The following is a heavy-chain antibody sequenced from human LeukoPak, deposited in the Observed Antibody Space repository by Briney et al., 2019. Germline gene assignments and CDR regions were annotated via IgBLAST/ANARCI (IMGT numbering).Heavy chain of an antibody. D-gene: IGHD5/OR15-5a*01. J-gene: IGHJ4*02. V-gene: IGHV3-21*01. CDR1: GYSISSGNY. Sequence: ETLSLTCTVSGYSISSGNYWGWIRQPPGKGLEWVSIISSGSSYIHYADSVKGRFTISRDNAKNSLYLQMNSLRAEDTAVYYCARQKYLRGPDVEYFDYWGQGTLVTVSS. CDR3: ARQKYLRGPDVEYFDY. CDR2: ISSGSSYI.